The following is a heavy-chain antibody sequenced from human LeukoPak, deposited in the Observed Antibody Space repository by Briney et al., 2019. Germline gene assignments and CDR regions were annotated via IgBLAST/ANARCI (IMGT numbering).Heavy chain of an antibody. CDR1: GGSISSYY. Sequence: SSETLSLTCTVSGGSISSYYWSWIRQPPGKGLEWIGYIYYSGSTNYNPSLKSRVTISVDTSKNQFSLKLSSVTAADTAVYYCARWRIVGATQNYFDYWGQGTLATVSS. CDR3: ARWRIVGATQNYFDY. J-gene: IGHJ4*02. V-gene: IGHV4-59*08. CDR2: IYYSGST. D-gene: IGHD1-26*01.